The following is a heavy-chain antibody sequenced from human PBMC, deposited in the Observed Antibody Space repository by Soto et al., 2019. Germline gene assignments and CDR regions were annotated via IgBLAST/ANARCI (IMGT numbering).Heavy chain of an antibody. CDR2: IYPGDSDT. Sequence: PGESLKISCKGSGYSFTSYWIGWVRQMPGKGLEWMGIIYPGDSDTRYSPSFQGQVTISADKSISTAYLQWSSLKASDTAMYYCARPYYDSSGFYGYYFDYWGQGTLVTV. CDR3: ARPYYDSSGFYGYYFDY. CDR1: GYSFTSYW. D-gene: IGHD3-22*01. V-gene: IGHV5-51*01. J-gene: IGHJ4*02.